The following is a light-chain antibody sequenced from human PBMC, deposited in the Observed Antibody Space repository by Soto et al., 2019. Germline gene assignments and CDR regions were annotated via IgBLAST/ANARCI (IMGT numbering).Light chain of an antibody. CDR2: DNN. V-gene: IGLV1-51*01. CDR1: SSNIGNNF. CDR3: GTWDSSLSAGV. J-gene: IGLJ3*02. Sequence: QSVLTQPPSVSAAPGQKVTISCSGSSSNIGNNFVSWYQQLPGTVPKLLIYDNNKRPSGIPDRFSGSKSGTSATLGITGLQTGDEADYYCGTWDSSLSAGVFGGGTKLPS.